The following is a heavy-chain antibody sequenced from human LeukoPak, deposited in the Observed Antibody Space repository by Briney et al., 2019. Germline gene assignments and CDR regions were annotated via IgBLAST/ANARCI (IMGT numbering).Heavy chain of an antibody. CDR1: GFTVSSNY. V-gene: IGHV3-53*05. Sequence: PGGSLRLSCAASGFTVSSNYMSWVRQAPGKGLEWVSVIYSGGSTYYADSVKGRFTISRDNSKNTLYLQMNSLRAEDTAVYYCARRDSSSWYEDAFDIWGQGTMVTVSS. D-gene: IGHD6-13*01. CDR2: IYSGGST. CDR3: ARRDSSSWYEDAFDI. J-gene: IGHJ3*02.